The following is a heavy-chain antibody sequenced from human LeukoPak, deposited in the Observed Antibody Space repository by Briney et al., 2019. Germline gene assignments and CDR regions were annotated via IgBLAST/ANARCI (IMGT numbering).Heavy chain of an antibody. Sequence: GGSLRLSCAASGFTFSRYWMHWVRQAPGKGQVWVSRINSDGSSTSYADSVKGRFTISRDNAKNTLYLQMNSLRVEDTAVYYCASRGSHYYYYMDVWGKGTTVTVSS. CDR3: ASRGSHYYYYMDV. D-gene: IGHD3-10*01. V-gene: IGHV3-74*01. J-gene: IGHJ6*03. CDR1: GFTFSRYW. CDR2: INSDGSST.